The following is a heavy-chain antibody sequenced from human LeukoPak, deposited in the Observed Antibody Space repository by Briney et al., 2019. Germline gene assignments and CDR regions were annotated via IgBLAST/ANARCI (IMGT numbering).Heavy chain of an antibody. J-gene: IGHJ3*02. CDR3: ARIRDGYNDAYDI. Sequence: ASVKVSCKASGYPLGHYYLHCVRRAAGQGLEWLGLINPTAGNTYYAQRFQGRVTMTRNTSTSTVYMELSSLRSEDTAVYYCARIRDGYNDAYDIWGQGTMVTVPS. CDR2: INPTAGNT. CDR1: GYPLGHYY. V-gene: IGHV1-46*01. D-gene: IGHD5-24*01.